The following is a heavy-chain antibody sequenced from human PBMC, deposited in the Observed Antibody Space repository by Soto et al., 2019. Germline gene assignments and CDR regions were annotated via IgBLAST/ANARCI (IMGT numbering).Heavy chain of an antibody. V-gene: IGHV4-39*01. CDR3: AIGGYCIRTRCYAFYFYGIDV. Sequence: ETLSLTCTVSGGSISSSSYYWGWIRQPPGKGLEWIGSIYYSGSTYYNPSLKSRVTISVDTSKNQFSLKLSSVTAADTAVYYCAIGGYCIRTRCYAFYFYGIDVGGQGPSFTVSS. CDR1: GGSISSSSYY. J-gene: IGHJ6*02. CDR2: IYYSGST. D-gene: IGHD2-2*01.